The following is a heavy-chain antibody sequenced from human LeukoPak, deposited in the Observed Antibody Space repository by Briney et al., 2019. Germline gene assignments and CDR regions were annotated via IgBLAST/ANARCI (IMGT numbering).Heavy chain of an antibody. J-gene: IGHJ4*01. Sequence: ASVKVSCKVSGYNFIIYGINLLRQAPGQGLEWMGWVAPSNGNTHYAQKNQGRVTMTTDTSTSTAYMEMRSLTSDDTAVYYCARGIAGDGTIDYWGQGTPVIVSS. D-gene: IGHD5-24*01. CDR3: ARGIAGDGTIDY. CDR1: GYNFIIYG. V-gene: IGHV1-18*04. CDR2: VAPSNGNT.